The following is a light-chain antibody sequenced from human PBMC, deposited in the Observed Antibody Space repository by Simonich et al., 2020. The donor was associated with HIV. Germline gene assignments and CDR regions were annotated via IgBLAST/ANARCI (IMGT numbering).Light chain of an antibody. CDR3: QQYDNLPWT. CDR2: GAS. J-gene: IGKJ1*01. V-gene: IGKV1-33*01. CDR1: QDITNN. Sequence: DIQMPQSPSSLPASVGDKVTITCQASQDITNNLNWYQQKTGKSPKLLIYGASNLETGVPTSFNGTGCGTDFTFTINSLQPEDIATYYCQQYDNLPWTFGRGTKVEIK.